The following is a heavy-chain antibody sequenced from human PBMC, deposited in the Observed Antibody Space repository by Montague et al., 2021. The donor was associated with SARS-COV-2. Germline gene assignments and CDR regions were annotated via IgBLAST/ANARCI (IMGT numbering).Heavy chain of an antibody. J-gene: IGHJ4*02. D-gene: IGHD3-22*01. CDR3: ARGQSGITMIVVAILGVEFYSDN. Sequence: SETLSLTCAVYGGSFSDPHWSWLRQPPGKGLEWIGEINQSGSTKYNPSLKSRVTISVDTSKNQFSLKLSSLTAADTAVYYCARGQSGITMIVVAILGVEFYSDNWGQGTLVTVSS. V-gene: IGHV4-34*01. CDR1: GGSFSDPH. CDR2: INQSGST.